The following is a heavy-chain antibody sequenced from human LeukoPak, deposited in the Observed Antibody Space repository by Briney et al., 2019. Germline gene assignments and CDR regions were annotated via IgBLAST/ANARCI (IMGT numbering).Heavy chain of an antibody. Sequence: PSETLSLTCTVSGGSISTYYWSWIRQPPGKGLEWIGYIYYSGSTNYNPSLKSRVTISVDTSKNQFSLKLSSVTAADTAVYYCARGGNSTSCRVGWYSYGYFCYYYYMDVWGKGTTVTVSS. J-gene: IGHJ6*03. V-gene: IGHV4-59*01. CDR2: IYYSGST. CDR1: GGSISTYY. CDR3: ARGGNSTSCRVGWYSYGYFCYYYYMDV. D-gene: IGHD5-18*01.